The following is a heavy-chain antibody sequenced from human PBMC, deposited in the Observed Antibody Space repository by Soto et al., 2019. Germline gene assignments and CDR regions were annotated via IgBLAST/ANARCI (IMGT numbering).Heavy chain of an antibody. J-gene: IGHJ4*02. V-gene: IGHV3-21*01. CDR1: GXTFSSYS. CDR3: ARDRALFDY. CDR2: ISSSSSYI. Sequence: GSLRLSCAASGXTFSSYSMNWVRQAPGKGLEWVSSISSSSSYIYYADSVKGRFTISRDNAKNSLYLQMYSLRYEDTAVYYCARDRALFDYWGQGTLGTVS.